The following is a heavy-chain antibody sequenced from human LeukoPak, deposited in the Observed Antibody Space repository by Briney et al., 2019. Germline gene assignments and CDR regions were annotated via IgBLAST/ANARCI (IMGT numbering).Heavy chain of an antibody. V-gene: IGHV3-7*01. CDR2: IKQDGSEK. CDR3: ARHTKRAFDI. J-gene: IGHJ3*02. Sequence: GGSLRLSCAASGFTFSSYSMNWVRQAPGKGLEWVANIKQDGSEKYYVDSVKGRFTISRDNAMNSLYLQMNSLRAEDTAVFYCARHTKRAFDIWGQGTMVTVSS. CDR1: GFTFSSYS.